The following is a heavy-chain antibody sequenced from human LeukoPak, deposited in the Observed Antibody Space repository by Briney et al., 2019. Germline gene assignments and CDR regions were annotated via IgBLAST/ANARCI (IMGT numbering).Heavy chain of an antibody. CDR3: APTPEAYTSNWNV. D-gene: IGHD1-1*01. CDR1: GYSFTDDY. Sequence: ASVRVSCKTSGYSFTDDYVQWVRQAPGQGLEWMGWINPDSGFTNYAQKFQGRVTMTRDTSISTAYMEARRLRPDDTAVYYCAPTPEAYTSNWNVWGQGTLVTVSS. V-gene: IGHV1-2*02. CDR2: INPDSGFT. J-gene: IGHJ4*02.